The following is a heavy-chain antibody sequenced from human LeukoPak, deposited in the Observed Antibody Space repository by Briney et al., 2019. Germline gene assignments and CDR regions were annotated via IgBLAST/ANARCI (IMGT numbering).Heavy chain of an antibody. CDR3: AGKSSSRSCGLDF. CDR1: GGTFTNFA. J-gene: IGHJ4*02. CDR2: LIPILGRE. D-gene: IGHD2-2*01. Sequence: SVKVSCKASGGTFTNFALSWVRQAPGQGLEWMGRLIPILGREHYAQKFQGRITITPDTSTNTVSMELNSLRDQNTALYYCAGKSSSRSCGLDFWGQGTRVTGSP. V-gene: IGHV1-69*04.